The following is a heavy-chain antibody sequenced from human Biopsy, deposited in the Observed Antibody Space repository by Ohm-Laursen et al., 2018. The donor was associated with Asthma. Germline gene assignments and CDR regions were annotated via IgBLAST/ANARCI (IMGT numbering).Heavy chain of an antibody. D-gene: IGHD2-2*01. CDR3: ARAGQCSSTSCYNPGWFDP. J-gene: IGHJ5*02. V-gene: IGHV4-34*01. Sequence: SDTLSLTCDVYPGSFSGFFWTWIRQSPGKGLGWIGETNERGVTNNNPSLRSRVIISIDTYWNRVSLKLTSVTAADTAVYYCARAGQCSSTSCYNPGWFDPWGQGTLVTVSS. CDR1: PGSFSGFF. CDR2: TNERGVT.